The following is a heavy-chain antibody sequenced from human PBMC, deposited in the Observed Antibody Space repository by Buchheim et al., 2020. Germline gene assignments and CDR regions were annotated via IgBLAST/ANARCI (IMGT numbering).Heavy chain of an antibody. Sequence: QVQLVQSGAEVKKPGSSVKVSCKASGGTFSSYAISWVRQAPGQGLEWMGGIIPIFGTANYAQKFQGRVTITADESTSTAYRELSSLRSEDTDVYYGARVHESEMATIHYYYYGMDVWGQGTT. D-gene: IGHD5-24*01. V-gene: IGHV1-69*12. CDR3: ARVHESEMATIHYYYYGMDV. CDR1: GGTFSSYA. CDR2: IIPIFGTA. J-gene: IGHJ6*02.